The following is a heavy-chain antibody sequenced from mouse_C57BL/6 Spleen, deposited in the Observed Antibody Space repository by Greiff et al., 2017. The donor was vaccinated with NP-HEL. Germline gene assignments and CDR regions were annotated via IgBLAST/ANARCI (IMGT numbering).Heavy chain of an antibody. D-gene: IGHD1-1*01. CDR3: ARKDYDGSSGYFDV. Sequence: EVQLQQSGPELVKPGASVKIPCKASGYTFTDYHMDWVKQSHGKSLEWIGDINPNNGGTIYNQKFKGKATLTVDKSSSTAYMELRSLTSEDTAVYYCARKDYDGSSGYFDVWGTRTTVTVSS. J-gene: IGHJ1*03. V-gene: IGHV1-18*01. CDR2: INPNNGGT. CDR1: GYTFTDYH.